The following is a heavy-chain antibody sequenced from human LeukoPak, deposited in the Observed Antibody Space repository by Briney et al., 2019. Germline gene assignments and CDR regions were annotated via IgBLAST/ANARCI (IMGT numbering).Heavy chain of an antibody. CDR1: GYTFTGYY. J-gene: IGHJ3*02. V-gene: IGHV1-2*04. CDR3: ARERAAGYGDKGGAFDI. Sequence: SVKVSCKASGYTFTGYYMHWVRQAPGQGLEWMGWINPNSGGTNYAQKFQGWVTMTRDTSISTAYMELSRLRSDDTAVYYCARERAAGYGDKGGAFDIWGQGTMVTVSS. D-gene: IGHD4-17*01. CDR2: INPNSGGT.